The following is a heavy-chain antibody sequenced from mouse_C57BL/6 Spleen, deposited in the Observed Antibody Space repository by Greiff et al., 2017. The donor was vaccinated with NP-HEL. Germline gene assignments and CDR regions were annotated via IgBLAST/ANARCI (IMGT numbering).Heavy chain of an antibody. CDR1: GFTFSDYG. V-gene: IGHV5-17*01. Sequence: EVKLVESGGGLVKPGGSLKLSCAASGFTFSDYGMHWVRQAPEKGLEWVAYISSGSSTIYYADTVKGRFTISRDNAKNTLFLQMTSLRSEDTAMYYCARDRDGYYWFAYWGQGTLVTVSA. CDR3: ARDRDGYYWFAY. J-gene: IGHJ3*01. CDR2: ISSGSSTI. D-gene: IGHD2-3*01.